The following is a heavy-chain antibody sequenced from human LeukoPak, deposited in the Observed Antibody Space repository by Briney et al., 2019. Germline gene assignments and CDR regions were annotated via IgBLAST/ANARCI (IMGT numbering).Heavy chain of an antibody. CDR2: ISAYNGNT. CDR1: GYTFTSYG. J-gene: IGHJ6*03. V-gene: IGHV1-18*01. D-gene: IGHD6-13*01. Sequence: ASVMVSCKASGYTFTSYGISWVRQAPGQGLEWMGWISAYNGNTNYAQKLQGRVTMTTDTSTSTAYMELSSLRSEDTAVYYCASPRGKSSSWQSRGYYYYYYMDVWGKGTTVTVSS. CDR3: ASPRGKSSSWQSRGYYYYYYMDV.